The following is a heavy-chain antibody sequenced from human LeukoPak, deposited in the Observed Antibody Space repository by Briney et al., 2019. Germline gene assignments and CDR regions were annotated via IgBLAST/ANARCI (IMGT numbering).Heavy chain of an antibody. CDR2: IYSGGST. V-gene: IGHV3-53*01. CDR3: ARGMVDP. D-gene: IGHD5-24*01. Sequence: GGSLRLSCAASGFSFSSAWMNWVRQAPGKGLEWVSVIYSGGSTYYADSVKGRFTISRDNSKNTLYLQMNSLRAEDTAVYYCARGMVDPWGQGTLVTVSS. J-gene: IGHJ5*02. CDR1: GFSFSSAW.